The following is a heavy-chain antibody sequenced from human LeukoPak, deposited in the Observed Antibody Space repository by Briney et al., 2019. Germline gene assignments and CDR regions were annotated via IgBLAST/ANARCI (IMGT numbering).Heavy chain of an antibody. CDR2: MYYSGST. D-gene: IGHD3-22*01. CDR3: ARAGYDTSGFWYFDL. V-gene: IGHV4-59*01. J-gene: IGHJ2*01. Sequence: SETLPLTCSVSGGSISNYYWSWIRQPPGKGLEWIGSMYYSGSTNYNPSLKSRATISEDTSKKQFSLKLSSVTAADTAVYYCARAGYDTSGFWYFDLWGRGTLVTVSS. CDR1: GGSISNYY.